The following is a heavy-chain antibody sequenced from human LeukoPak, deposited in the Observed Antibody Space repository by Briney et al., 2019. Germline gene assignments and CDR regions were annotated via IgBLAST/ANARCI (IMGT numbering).Heavy chain of an antibody. CDR3: TSNSSSWRGYFDY. CDR1: GFTFSSYE. CDR2: ISSSGGTI. D-gene: IGHD6-13*01. J-gene: IGHJ4*02. V-gene: IGHV3-48*03. Sequence: GGSLRLSCAASGFTFSSYEMNWVRQAPGKGLEWVSYISSSGGTIYYADSVKGRFTISRDNAKNSLYLQMNSLRAEDTAVYYCTSNSSSWRGYFDYWGQGTLVTVSS.